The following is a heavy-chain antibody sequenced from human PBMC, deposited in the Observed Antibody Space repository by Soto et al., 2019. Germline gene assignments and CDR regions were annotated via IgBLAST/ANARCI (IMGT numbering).Heavy chain of an antibody. V-gene: IGHV4-59*12. D-gene: IGHD1-26*01. CDR3: ARDSGSYSKYYYGMDV. J-gene: IGHJ6*02. Sequence: SETLSLTCTVSGGSISSYYWSWIRQPPGKGLEWIGYIYYSGSTYYNPSLKSRVTISVDTSKNQFSLKLSSVTAADTAVYYCARDSGSYSKYYYGMDVWGQGTTVTVSS. CDR1: GGSISSYY. CDR2: IYYSGST.